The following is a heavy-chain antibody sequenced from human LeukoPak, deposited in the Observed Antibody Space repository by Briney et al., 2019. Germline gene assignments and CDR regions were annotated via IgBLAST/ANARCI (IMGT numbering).Heavy chain of an antibody. CDR3: AQSSRVESLPQFDH. CDR1: GYTFTGYY. D-gene: IGHD5/OR15-5a*01. J-gene: IGHJ4*02. V-gene: IGHV1-2*02. CDR2: INPNSGGT. Sequence: GASVKVSCKASGYTFTGYYMHWVRQAPGQGLEWMGWINPNSGGTNYAQKFQGRVTMTRDTSISTAYMELSRLRSDDTAVYYCAQSSRVESLPQFDHWGQGTLVTVSS.